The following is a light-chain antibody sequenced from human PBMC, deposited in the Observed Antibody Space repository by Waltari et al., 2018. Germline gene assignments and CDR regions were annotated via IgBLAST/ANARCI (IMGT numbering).Light chain of an antibody. CDR1: QGVSKF. Sequence: VVLTQSPATLSLSPGERDTLSCRASQGVSKFLAWFQQKPGQSPRLLVYDVSTRATGIPSRFSGSGPGPEFILTINSLEPEDFAVYYCQQYDRWPLTFGGGTKLEIK. CDR3: QQYDRWPLT. CDR2: DVS. V-gene: IGKV3D-11*01. J-gene: IGKJ4*01.